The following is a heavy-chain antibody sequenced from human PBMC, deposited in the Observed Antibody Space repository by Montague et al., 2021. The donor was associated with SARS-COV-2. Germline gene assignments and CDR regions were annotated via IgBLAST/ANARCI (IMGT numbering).Heavy chain of an antibody. CDR2: ISFDGLNK. CDR1: GFPFSSYA. CDR3: AGGLLWFGELFY. J-gene: IGHJ4*02. V-gene: IGHV3-30*04. Sequence: SLRLSCAASGFPFSSYAMHWVRQAPGKGLEWIAVISFDGLNKYYADSVKGRFSITRDNSKNTLYLQMNSLRAEDTAVYYCAGGLLWFGELFYWGQGTLVTVSS. D-gene: IGHD3-10*01.